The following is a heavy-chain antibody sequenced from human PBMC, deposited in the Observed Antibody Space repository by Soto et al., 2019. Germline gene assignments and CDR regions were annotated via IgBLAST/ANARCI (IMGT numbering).Heavy chain of an antibody. Sequence: GGSLRLSCAASGFTFSSYSMNWVRQAPGKGLEWVSSISSSSSYIYYADSVKGRFTISRDNAKNSLYLQMNSLRAEDTAVYYCARVPGYCTNGVCPRDYWGQGTLVTVSS. D-gene: IGHD2-8*01. CDR2: ISSSSSYI. CDR1: GFTFSSYS. CDR3: ARVPGYCTNGVCPRDY. V-gene: IGHV3-21*01. J-gene: IGHJ4*02.